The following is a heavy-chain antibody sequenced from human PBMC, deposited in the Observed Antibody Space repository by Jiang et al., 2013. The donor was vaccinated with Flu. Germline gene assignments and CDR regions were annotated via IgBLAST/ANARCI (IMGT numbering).Heavy chain of an antibody. CDR1: GFTFSDHY. CDR2: SRNKANSYTT. V-gene: IGHV3-72*01. J-gene: IGHJ4*02. D-gene: IGHD5-24*01. Sequence: QLVESGGGLVQPGGSLRLSCAASGFTFSDHYMDWVRQAPGKGLEWVGRSRNKANSYTTEYAASVKGRFTISRDDSKNSLYLQMNSLKTEDTAVYYCARESWSRDGYRFDYWGQGTLVTVSS. CDR3: ARESWSRDGYRFDY.